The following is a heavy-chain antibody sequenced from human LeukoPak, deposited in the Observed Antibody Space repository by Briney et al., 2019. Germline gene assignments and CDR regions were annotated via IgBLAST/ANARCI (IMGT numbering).Heavy chain of an antibody. V-gene: IGHV3-23*01. D-gene: IGHD4-17*01. CDR3: AKVFTTVTRGDY. CDR1: GFTFSSYG. Sequence: GGSLRLSRAASGFTFSSYGMSWVRQAPGKGLEWVSAISGSGGSTYYADSVKGRFTISRDNSKNTLYLQMNSLRAEDTAVYYCAKVFTTVTRGDYWGQGTLVTVSS. CDR2: ISGSGGST. J-gene: IGHJ4*02.